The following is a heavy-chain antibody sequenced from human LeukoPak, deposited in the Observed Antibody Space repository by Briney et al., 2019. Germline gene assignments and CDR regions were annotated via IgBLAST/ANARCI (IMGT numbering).Heavy chain of an antibody. J-gene: IGHJ5*02. CDR2: IYSGGKT. V-gene: IGHV3-66*01. Sequence: GGSLRLSCAASGFTFSSYAMSWVRQAPGKGLEWVSVIYSGGKTYYADSVKGRFTISRDNSKNAVYLQMNSLRAEDTAVYYCARDSTSGWYHWFDPWGQGTLVTVSS. D-gene: IGHD6-19*01. CDR1: GFTFSSYA. CDR3: ARDSTSGWYHWFDP.